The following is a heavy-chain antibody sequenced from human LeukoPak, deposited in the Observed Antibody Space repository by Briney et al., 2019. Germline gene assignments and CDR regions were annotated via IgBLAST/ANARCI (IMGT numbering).Heavy chain of an antibody. J-gene: IGHJ4*02. CDR1: GFTFSGSA. CDR3: TRPGVGGQFDY. CDR2: IRSKANSYAT. V-gene: IGHV3-73*01. Sequence: PGGSLRLSCAASGFTFSGSAMHWVRQASGKGLEWVGRIRSKANSYATAYAASVKGRFTISRDDSKNTAYLQMNSLKTEDTAVYYCTRPGVGGQFDYWGQGTLVTVSS. D-gene: IGHD3-10*01.